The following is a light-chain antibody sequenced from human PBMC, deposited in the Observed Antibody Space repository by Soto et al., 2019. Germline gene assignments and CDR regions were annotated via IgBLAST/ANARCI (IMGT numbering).Light chain of an antibody. Sequence: DVVMTQSPDSLAVSLGERATINCKSSQSVLHSSNNENSLAWYQQKAGQRPKLLIYRASTRESGVPDRISGSVSGTDFTLTISSLQAEDVAVYYCQQYYTAIAFGQGTRLEIK. V-gene: IGKV4-1*01. CDR1: QSVLHSSNNENS. CDR3: QQYYTAIA. CDR2: RAS. J-gene: IGKJ5*01.